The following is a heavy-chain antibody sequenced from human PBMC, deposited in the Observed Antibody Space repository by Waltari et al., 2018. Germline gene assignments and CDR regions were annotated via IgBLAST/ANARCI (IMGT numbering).Heavy chain of an antibody. Sequence: EEQLVESGGGLVQPGGSLRLSCAVSGLNINITYRSVVRQAPGKGLEWVSVIYSGGNTYYADSVKGRFIISRDTSKNTLYLQMNSLRAEDTAIYYCARDHHVLRFSYGLDVWGQGTTVTVSS. V-gene: IGHV3-66*01. CDR1: GLNINITY. CDR2: IYSGGNT. CDR3: ARDHHVLRFSYGLDV. D-gene: IGHD3-3*01. J-gene: IGHJ6*02.